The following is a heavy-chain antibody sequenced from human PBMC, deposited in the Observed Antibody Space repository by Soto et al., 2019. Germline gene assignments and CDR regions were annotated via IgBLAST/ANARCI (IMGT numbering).Heavy chain of an antibody. Sequence: PSEPLSLTCTVSGGSISGYYWSWIRQPPGKGLEWIGYMYNTGSTVYNPSFKSRVTISVETSKNQFSLKLSSVTAADTAVYYCARVCGGDCHYGMDVWGQGSTVTASS. D-gene: IGHD2-21*02. CDR2: MYNTGST. J-gene: IGHJ6*02. CDR3: ARVCGGDCHYGMDV. V-gene: IGHV4-59*12. CDR1: GGSISGYY.